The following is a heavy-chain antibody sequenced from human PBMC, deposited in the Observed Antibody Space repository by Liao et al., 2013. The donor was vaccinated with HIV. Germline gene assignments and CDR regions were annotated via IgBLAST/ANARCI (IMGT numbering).Heavy chain of an antibody. CDR3: ARAQEDQEWLVGTLLGRWEYFQH. CDR1: GGSISSGSYY. D-gene: IGHD6-19*01. V-gene: IGHV4-61*02. CDR2: IYTSGTT. Sequence: QVQLQESGPGLVKPSQTLSLTCTVSGGSISSGSYYWSWIRQPAGKGLEWIGRIYTSGTTNYNPSLKSRVTMSLDTSKNQFSLKLSSVTAADTAVYYCARAQEDQEWLVGTLLGRWEYFQHWGQGTLVTVSS. J-gene: IGHJ1*01.